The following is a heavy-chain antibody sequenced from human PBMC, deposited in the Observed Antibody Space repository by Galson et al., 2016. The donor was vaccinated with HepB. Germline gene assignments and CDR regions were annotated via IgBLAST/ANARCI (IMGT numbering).Heavy chain of an antibody. Sequence: SLRLSCAASGFTFSCCGMHWVRQAPGKGLEWVAVTWYDGSDERYADSVKGRFTISRDNSKNTLFLYMSDLRAEDTAVYYCARPSSRLEVAGGDDVDVWGQGTMVSVSS. J-gene: IGHJ3*01. CDR3: ARPSSRLEVAGGDDVDV. D-gene: IGHD4-23*01. CDR1: GFTFSCCG. V-gene: IGHV3-33*01. CDR2: TWYDGSDE.